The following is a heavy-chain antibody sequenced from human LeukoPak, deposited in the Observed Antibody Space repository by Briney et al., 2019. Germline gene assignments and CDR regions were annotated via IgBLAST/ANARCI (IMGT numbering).Heavy chain of an antibody. J-gene: IGHJ4*02. D-gene: IGHD6-19*01. CDR3: ARSEYSSGWPGD. CDR2: INPNSGRT. V-gene: IGHV1-2*02. CDR1: GYTFTGYY. Sequence: ASVKVSCKASGYTFTGYYMHWVRQAPGQALEWMGWINPNSGRTNYAQKFQGRVTMTRDTSISTAYMELSRLKSDDTAVYYCARSEYSSGWPGDWGQGTLVTVSS.